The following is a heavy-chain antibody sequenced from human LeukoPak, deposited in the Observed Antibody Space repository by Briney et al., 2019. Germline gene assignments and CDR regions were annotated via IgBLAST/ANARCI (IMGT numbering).Heavy chain of an antibody. J-gene: IGHJ4*02. D-gene: IGHD6-6*01. CDR2: IYYSGST. CDR3: ARDPGYSSSFFDY. V-gene: IGHV4-59*01. CDR1: GGSISGYY. Sequence: PSETLPLTCTVSGGSISGYYWSWIRQPPGKGLEWIGYIYYSGSTNYNPSLKSRVTISVDTSKNQFSLKLSSVTAADTAVYYCARDPGYSSSFFDYWGQGTLVTVSS.